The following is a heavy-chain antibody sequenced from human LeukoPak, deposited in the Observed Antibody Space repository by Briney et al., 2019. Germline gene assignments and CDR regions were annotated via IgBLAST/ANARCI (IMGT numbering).Heavy chain of an antibody. CDR2: ISGSGGST. J-gene: IGHJ4*02. Sequence: GGSLRLSCAASGFTFSSYAMSWVRQAPGKGLEWVSAISGSGGSTYYADSVKGRFTISRDNSKNTLYLQMSSLRAEDKAVYYCAKYSFRTTGTTPSGDFDYWGQGALATVSS. CDR1: GFTFSSYA. V-gene: IGHV3-23*01. CDR3: AKYSFRTTGTTPSGDFDY. D-gene: IGHD1-1*01.